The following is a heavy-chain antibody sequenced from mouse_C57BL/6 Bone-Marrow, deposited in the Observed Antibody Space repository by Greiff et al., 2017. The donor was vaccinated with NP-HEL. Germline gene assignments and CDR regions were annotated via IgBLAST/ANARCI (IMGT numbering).Heavy chain of an antibody. V-gene: IGHV6-3*01. CDR2: IRLKSDNYAT. J-gene: IGHJ4*01. Sequence: EVQRVESGGGLVQPGGSMKLSCVASGFTFSNYWMNWVRQSPEKGLEWVAQIRLKSDNYATLYAESVKGRFTISRDDSKSSVYLQKNNLRAEDTGMYYCTGGITTVVATYYCAMDYWGQGTSVTVSS. CDR3: TGGITTVVATYYCAMDY. D-gene: IGHD1-1*01. CDR1: GFTFSNYW.